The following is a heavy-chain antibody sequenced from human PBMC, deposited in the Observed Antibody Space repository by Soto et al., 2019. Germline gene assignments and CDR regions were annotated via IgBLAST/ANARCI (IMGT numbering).Heavy chain of an antibody. V-gene: IGHV1-8*01. Sequence: QVQLVQSGAEVKKPGASVKVSCKASGYAFTNYGINWVRQATGQGLEWMGWMNPENGNTGYAQKFQDRLIMTGDTSRSPAYMALTSLRSEDTAVYYGARGGAGIAVAATSYYWGQGTLVTVSS. CDR1: GYAFTNYG. CDR2: MNPENGNT. D-gene: IGHD6-19*01. J-gene: IGHJ4*02. CDR3: ARGGAGIAVAATSYY.